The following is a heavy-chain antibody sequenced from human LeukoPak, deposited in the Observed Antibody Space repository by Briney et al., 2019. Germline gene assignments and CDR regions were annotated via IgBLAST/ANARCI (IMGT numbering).Heavy chain of an antibody. CDR1: GGSICSYY. Sequence: SETLSLTCAVSGGSICSYYWSWIRQPPGKGLEWIGYVYFSGSTNYNPSLKSRVTISLDNSKNQFSLRLSSVTAADTAVYFCAREGFWSGFTLFDYWGQGTLVTVSS. CDR2: VYFSGST. D-gene: IGHD3-3*01. CDR3: AREGFWSGFTLFDY. V-gene: IGHV4-59*01. J-gene: IGHJ4*02.